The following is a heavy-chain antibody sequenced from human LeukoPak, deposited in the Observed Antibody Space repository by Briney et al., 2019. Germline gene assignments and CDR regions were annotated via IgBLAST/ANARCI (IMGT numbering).Heavy chain of an antibody. CDR2: MNPNSGST. CDR1: GYTFTSYD. V-gene: IGHV1-8*01. D-gene: IGHD3-22*01. CDR3: ARGLHDYYYYDSSGYSYYFEY. J-gene: IGHJ4*02. Sequence: ASVNVSCKASGYTFTSYDINWVRQATGQGLEWMGWMNPNSGSTGYSQKFHGRVTMTRNTSTSTAYMELSSLRSEDKAVYYCARGLHDYYYYDSSGYSYYFEYWGQGTLVTVSS.